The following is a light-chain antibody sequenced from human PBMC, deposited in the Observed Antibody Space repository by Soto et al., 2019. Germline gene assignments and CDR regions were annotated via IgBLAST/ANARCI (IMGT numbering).Light chain of an antibody. CDR3: QQCKGYPIT. CDR2: DAS. Sequence: AIQLTQSPSSLSASVGDPVTITCRATQDISNTLAWYQHKPGRGPTLLIFDASTLESGVPSRFTGSGSGTHFTLTISSLQPEDFATYICQQCKGYPITFGQGTRVEV. J-gene: IGKJ5*01. V-gene: IGKV1-13*02. CDR1: QDISNT.